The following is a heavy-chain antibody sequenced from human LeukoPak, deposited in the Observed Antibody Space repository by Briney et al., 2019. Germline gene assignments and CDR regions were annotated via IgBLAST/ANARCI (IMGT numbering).Heavy chain of an antibody. CDR1: GFTFSSYS. V-gene: IGHV3-48*01. J-gene: IGHJ4*02. D-gene: IGHD3-22*01. CDR2: ISSSGSTI. CDR3: AREPPYDSSGYYGDY. Sequence: GGSLRLSCAASGFTFSSYSMNWVRQAPGKGLEWVSYISSSGSTIYYADSVKGRFTISRDNAKNSLYLQMNSLRAEDTAVYYCAREPPYDSSGYYGDYWGQGTLVTVSS.